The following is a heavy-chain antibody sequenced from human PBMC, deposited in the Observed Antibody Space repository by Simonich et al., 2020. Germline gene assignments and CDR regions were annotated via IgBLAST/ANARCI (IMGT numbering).Heavy chain of an antibody. J-gene: IGHJ3*02. CDR2: IYYSGST. Sequence: QMQLQESGLGLVKPSETLSLTCTVSGGSISSSGYYGGCIRQRPWKVLEWIGSIYYSGSTYYNPSLKSRVTISVDTSKNQFSLKLSSVTAADTAVYYCARHAGFAFDIWGQGTMVTVSS. CDR3: ARHAGFAFDI. CDR1: GGSISSSGYY. V-gene: IGHV4-39*01. D-gene: IGHD6-13*01.